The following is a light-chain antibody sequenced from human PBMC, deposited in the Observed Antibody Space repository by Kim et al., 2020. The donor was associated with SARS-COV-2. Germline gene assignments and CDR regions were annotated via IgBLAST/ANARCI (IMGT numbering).Light chain of an antibody. V-gene: IGLV1-44*01. Sequence: GKRVTGSCSGSSSNIGSNTVSWYQQLPGTAPKLLIYSNDQRPSGVPDRFSGSKSGTSASLAISGLQSEDESDYYCAVWDDSLNGYVFGTGTKVTVL. J-gene: IGLJ1*01. CDR3: AVWDDSLNGYV. CDR2: SND. CDR1: SSNIGSNT.